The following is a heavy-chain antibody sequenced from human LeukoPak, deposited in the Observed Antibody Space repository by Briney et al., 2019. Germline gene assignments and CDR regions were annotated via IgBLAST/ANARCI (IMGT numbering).Heavy chain of an antibody. CDR2: IYPGGRT. D-gene: IGHD6-13*01. J-gene: IGHJ4*02. CDR1: GFTVSSNY. V-gene: IGHV3-53*01. Sequence: GGSLRLSCAASGFTVSSNYMSWVRQAPGKGLEWVSVIYPGGRTYYADSVKGRFTISRDNSKNTLYLQLNSLRAEDTAVYYCARGPRAATGRGYDYWGQGTLVTVSS. CDR3: ARGPRAATGRGYDY.